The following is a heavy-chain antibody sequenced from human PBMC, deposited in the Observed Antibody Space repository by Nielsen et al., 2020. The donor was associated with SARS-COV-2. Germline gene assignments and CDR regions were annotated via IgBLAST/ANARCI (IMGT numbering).Heavy chain of an antibody. CDR3: ARVLNDYGDLRFDP. J-gene: IGHJ5*02. D-gene: IGHD4-17*01. CDR2: IYHSGST. CDR1: GGSISSGGYS. V-gene: IGHV4-30-2*01. Sequence: SETLSLTCAVSGGSISSGGYSWSWIRQPPGKGLEWIGYIYHSGSTYYNPSPKSRVTISVDRSKNQFSLKLSSVTAADTAVYYCARVLNDYGDLRFDPWGQGTLVTVSS.